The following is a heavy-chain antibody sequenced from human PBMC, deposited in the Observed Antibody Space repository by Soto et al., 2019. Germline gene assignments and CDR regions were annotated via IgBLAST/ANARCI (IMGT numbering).Heavy chain of an antibody. V-gene: IGHV1-69*08. CDR1: GGTFSSYT. CDR2: IIPILGIA. J-gene: IGHJ5*02. Sequence: QVQLVQSGAEVKKPGSSVKVSCKASGGTFSSYTISWVRQAPGQGLEWMGRIIPILGIANYAQKFQGRVTITSAKSTSKAYMELSSLRSEDTDVYYCARDHPWYGSGSYFRQPGAGFDLWGQGTLVTVSS. CDR3: ARDHPWYGSGSYFRQPGAGFDL. D-gene: IGHD3-10*01.